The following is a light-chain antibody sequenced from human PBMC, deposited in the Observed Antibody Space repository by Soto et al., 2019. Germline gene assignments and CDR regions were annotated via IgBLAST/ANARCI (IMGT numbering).Light chain of an antibody. CDR1: QTVSSN. V-gene: IGKV3D-15*01. CDR2: GAS. J-gene: IGKJ4*01. CDR3: QQYNNWPLT. Sequence: EIVLTQSPGTLSLSPGERATLSCRASQTVSSNYLAWCQQRPGQAPRLLIYGASTRAAGIPDRFSGSGSGTEFTLTITSLQSEDSAVYFCQQYNNWPLTFGGGTKVDIK.